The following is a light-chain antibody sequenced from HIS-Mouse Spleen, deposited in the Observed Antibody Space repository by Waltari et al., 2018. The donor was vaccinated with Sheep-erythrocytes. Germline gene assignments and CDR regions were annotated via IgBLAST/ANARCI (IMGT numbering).Light chain of an antibody. CDR3: CSYAGSSTPWV. J-gene: IGLJ3*02. CDR2: EGS. CDR1: SSAVGSYNL. V-gene: IGLV2-23*01. Sequence: QSALTQPASVSGSPGHSSTISCTGTSSAVGSYNLVSWYQQHPGKAPKLMIYEGSKRPSGVSNRFSGSKSGNTASLTISGLQAEDEADYYCCSYAGSSTPWVFGGGTKLTVL.